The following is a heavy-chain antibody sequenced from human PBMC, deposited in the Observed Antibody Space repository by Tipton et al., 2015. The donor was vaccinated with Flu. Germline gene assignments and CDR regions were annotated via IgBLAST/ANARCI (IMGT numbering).Heavy chain of an antibody. Sequence: SLRLSCEGSGFNFDGSAMHWVRQAPGKGLEWVSSISRGSGHIYYADSVKGRFTISRDNAKNSLFLQMNSLRVDDTAVYHCAIILPFIDHWGLGSLVTVSS. D-gene: IGHD2-21*01. CDR3: AIILPFIDH. CDR1: GFNFDGSA. V-gene: IGHV3-21*06. CDR2: ISRGSGHI. J-gene: IGHJ4*02.